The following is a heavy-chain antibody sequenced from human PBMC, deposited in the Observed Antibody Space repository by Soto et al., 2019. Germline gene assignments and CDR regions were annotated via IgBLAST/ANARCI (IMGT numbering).Heavy chain of an antibody. V-gene: IGHV3-7*03. CDR2: IKQDGSEK. CDR1: GFTFSSYW. D-gene: IGHD3-22*01. Sequence: GGSLRLSCAASGFTFSSYWMSWVRQAPGKGLEWVANIKQDGSEKYYVDSVKGRFTISRDNAKNSLYLQMNSLRAEDTAVYYGARVGITMIVVVIADAFDIWGQGTMVTVSS. J-gene: IGHJ3*02. CDR3: ARVGITMIVVVIADAFDI.